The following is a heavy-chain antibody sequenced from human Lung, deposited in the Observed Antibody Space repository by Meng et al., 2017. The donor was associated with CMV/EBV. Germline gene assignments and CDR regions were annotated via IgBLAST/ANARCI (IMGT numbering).Heavy chain of an antibody. CDR3: ARVGAGGAFDI. J-gene: IGHJ3*02. V-gene: IGHV3-48*03. CDR1: GFIFSNYD. D-gene: IGHD3-16*01. Sequence: SXKISXEASGFIFSNYDMNWVRQAPGKGLEWVSYISGSGRNAIYYADSVRGRSTISRHSAKNSLYLQLNSLRAEDTAVYYCARVGAGGAFDIWGQGTLVXVSS. CDR2: ISGSGRNAI.